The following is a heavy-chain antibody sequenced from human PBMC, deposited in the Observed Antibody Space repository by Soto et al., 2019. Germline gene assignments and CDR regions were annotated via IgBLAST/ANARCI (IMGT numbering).Heavy chain of an antibody. CDR1: GGSISSGGYY. CDR2: IYYIGST. V-gene: IGHV4-31*03. CDR3: EREPRFLKMATVFDY. J-gene: IGHJ4*02. Sequence: PWETLSLTCTVSGGSISSGGYYWSLILQHQGKGLEWIGYIYYIGSTYYNPSLKIRVTISVDTSKNQFSLNLSSVTAADTAVYSCEREPRFLKMATVFDYWGQGTLVTVSS. D-gene: IGHD4-4*01.